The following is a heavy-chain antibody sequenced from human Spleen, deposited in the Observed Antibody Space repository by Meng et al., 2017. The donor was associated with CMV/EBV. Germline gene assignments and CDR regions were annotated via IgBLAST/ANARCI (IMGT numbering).Heavy chain of an antibody. V-gene: IGHV3-20*01. Sequence: GESLKISCAVSGFTFDDYGMSWVRQAPGKGLEWVSGISWNGGSIGYADSVKGRFTISRDNVKKVLYLQMNTVRAEDTAVYHCAREFGSGWYGGLDYWGQGTLVTVSS. J-gene: IGHJ4*02. CDR2: ISWNGGSI. CDR3: AREFGSGWYGGLDY. D-gene: IGHD6-19*01. CDR1: GFTFDDYG.